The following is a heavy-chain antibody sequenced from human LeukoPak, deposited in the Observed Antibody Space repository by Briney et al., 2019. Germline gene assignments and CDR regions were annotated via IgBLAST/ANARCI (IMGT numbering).Heavy chain of an antibody. Sequence: PSETLSLTCAVSGGSISSSNWWSWVRQPPGKGLEWIGEIYHSGSTNYNPSLKSRVTISVDKSKNQFSLKLSSVTAADTAVYYCASWDSGSYYFDYWGQGTLVTVSS. CDR3: ASWDSGSYYFDY. V-gene: IGHV4-4*02. CDR1: GGSISSSNW. D-gene: IGHD1-26*01. CDR2: IYHSGST. J-gene: IGHJ4*02.